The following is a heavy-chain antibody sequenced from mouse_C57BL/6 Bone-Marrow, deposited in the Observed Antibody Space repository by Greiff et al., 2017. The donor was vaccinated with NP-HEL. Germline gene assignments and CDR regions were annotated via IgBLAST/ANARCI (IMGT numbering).Heavy chain of an antibody. Sequence: EVQLQQSGAELVRPGASVKLSCTASGFNIKDDYMHWVKQRPEQGLEWIGWIDPENGDTEYASKFQGKATITADTSSNTAYLQLSSLTSEDTAVSYCTHYGSDTSYWYFDVWGTGTTVTVSS. V-gene: IGHV14-4*01. J-gene: IGHJ1*03. CDR1: GFNIKDDY. D-gene: IGHD2-1*01. CDR2: IDPENGDT. CDR3: THYGSDTSYWYFDV.